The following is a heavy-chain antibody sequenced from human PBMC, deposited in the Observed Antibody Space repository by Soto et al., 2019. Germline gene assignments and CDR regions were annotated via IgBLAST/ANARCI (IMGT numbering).Heavy chain of an antibody. CDR1: GGSISSSSYY. D-gene: IGHD4-4*01. CDR2: IYYSGST. V-gene: IGHV4-39*01. J-gene: IGHJ2*01. CDR3: ARGANDFINFDWYFDL. Sequence: SETLSLTCTVSGGSISSSSYYWGWIRQPPGKGLEWIGSIYYSGSTYYNPSLKSRVTISVDTSKNQFSLKLSSVTAADTAVYYCARGANDFINFDWYFDLWGRGTLVTVSS.